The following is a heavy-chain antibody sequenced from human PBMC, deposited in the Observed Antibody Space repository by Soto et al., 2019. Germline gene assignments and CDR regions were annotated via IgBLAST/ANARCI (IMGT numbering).Heavy chain of an antibody. Sequence: QSQTLSLTCAISGDSVSSNSAAWNWIRQSPSRGLEWLGRTYYRSKWYNDYAVSVKSRITINPDTSKNQFSLQLNSVTPEDTAVYYCAREYYYDSSGAYYFDYWGQGTLVTVSS. D-gene: IGHD3-22*01. V-gene: IGHV6-1*01. CDR3: AREYYYDSSGAYYFDY. CDR2: TYYRSKWYN. CDR1: GDSVSSNSAA. J-gene: IGHJ4*02.